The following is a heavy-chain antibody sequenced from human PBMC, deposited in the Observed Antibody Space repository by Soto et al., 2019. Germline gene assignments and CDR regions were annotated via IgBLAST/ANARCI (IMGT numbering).Heavy chain of an antibody. CDR3: ARDGTEGTLVY. CDR2: IHSGGST. CDR1: GFTVSSNY. Sequence: EVQLVESGGGLIQPGGSLRLSCAVSGFTVSSNYMSWVRQAPGKGLEWVSVIHSGGSTYYADSVKGRFTISRDNSKNTLYLQMKSLRAEDTAVYYCARDGTEGTLVYWGQGTLVTVSS. D-gene: IGHD1-7*01. J-gene: IGHJ4*02. V-gene: IGHV3-53*01.